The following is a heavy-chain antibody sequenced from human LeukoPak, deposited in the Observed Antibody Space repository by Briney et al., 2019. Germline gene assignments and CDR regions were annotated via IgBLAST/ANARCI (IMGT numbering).Heavy chain of an antibody. CDR3: ARSTAGFDY. CDR2: IKPDGSEK. CDR1: GFTFSSYW. J-gene: IGHJ4*02. D-gene: IGHD1-1*01. Sequence: GGSLRLSCAASGFTFSSYWMSWVRQASGKGLEWVANIKPDGSEKYYMDSVKGRFTISRDNAKNSLYLQMNSLRAEDTAVYYCARSTAGFDYWGQGALVTVSS. V-gene: IGHV3-7*01.